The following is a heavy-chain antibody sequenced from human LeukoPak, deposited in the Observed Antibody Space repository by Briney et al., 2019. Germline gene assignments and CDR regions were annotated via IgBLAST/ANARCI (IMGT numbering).Heavy chain of an antibody. Sequence: SETLSLTCAVYGGSFSGYYSSWIRQPPGKGLEWIGEINHSGSTNYNPSLKSRVTISVDTSKNQFSLKLSSVTAADTAVYYCASSTYSSGWYSAIDIWGQGTMVTVSS. CDR1: GGSFSGYY. J-gene: IGHJ3*02. CDR2: INHSGST. V-gene: IGHV4-34*01. CDR3: ASSTYSSGWYSAIDI. D-gene: IGHD6-19*01.